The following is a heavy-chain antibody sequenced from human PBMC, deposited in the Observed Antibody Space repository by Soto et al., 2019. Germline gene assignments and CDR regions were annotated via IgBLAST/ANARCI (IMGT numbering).Heavy chain of an antibody. CDR1: GYTFTSYG. J-gene: IGHJ4*02. V-gene: IGHV1-18*04. CDR2: ISAYNGNT. Sequence: ASVKVSCKASGYTFTSYGISWVRQAPGQGLEWMGWISAYNGNTNYAQKLQGRVTMTTDTSTSTAYMELRSLRSDDTAVYYCARWVGCSGGSCYNDFDYWGQGTLVTASS. D-gene: IGHD2-15*01. CDR3: ARWVGCSGGSCYNDFDY.